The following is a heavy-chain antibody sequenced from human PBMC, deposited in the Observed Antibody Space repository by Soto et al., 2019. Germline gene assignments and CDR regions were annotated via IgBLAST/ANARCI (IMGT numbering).Heavy chain of an antibody. J-gene: IGHJ3*02. Sequence: GGSLRLSCAGSGFTFSSYGMHWVRQAPGKGLEWVAVISYDGSSKYYADSVKGRFTISRDNSKNTLYLQMNSLRAEDTAVYYCAKDPTPIMITFGGASDAFDIWGQGTMVTVSS. CDR2: ISYDGSSK. D-gene: IGHD3-16*01. CDR3: AKDPTPIMITFGGASDAFDI. CDR1: GFTFSSYG. V-gene: IGHV3-30*18.